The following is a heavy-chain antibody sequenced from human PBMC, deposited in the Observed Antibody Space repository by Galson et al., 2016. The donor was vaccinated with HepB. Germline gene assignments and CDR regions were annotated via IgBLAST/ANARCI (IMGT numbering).Heavy chain of an antibody. Sequence: SLRLSCAASGFIFSNYAMSWGRQAPGKGLEWVSGIRGNGGSTYYADSVKGRFTVSRDNSKNTLYLQMNSLRAEDTAVYYCAKAAIQLWLRVRYFDYWGQGTLVTVSS. CDR1: GFIFSNYA. J-gene: IGHJ4*02. V-gene: IGHV3-23*01. D-gene: IGHD5-18*01. CDR2: IRGNGGST. CDR3: AKAAIQLWLRVRYFDY.